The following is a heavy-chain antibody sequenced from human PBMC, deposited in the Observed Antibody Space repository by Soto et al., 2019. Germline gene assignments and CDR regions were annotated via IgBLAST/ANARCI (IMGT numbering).Heavy chain of an antibody. V-gene: IGHV4-31*03. Sequence: SVRLSLTCTVSGSSISSGGYYWSCIRQHPWKGLEWIGYIYYSGSTYYNPSLKSRVTISVDTSKNQFSLKLSSVTAADTAVYYCDRDFRCDGMDVWGQRNKVTVSS. J-gene: IGHJ6*02. D-gene: IGHD2-8*01. CDR2: IYYSGST. CDR3: DRDFRCDGMDV. CDR1: GSSISSGGYY.